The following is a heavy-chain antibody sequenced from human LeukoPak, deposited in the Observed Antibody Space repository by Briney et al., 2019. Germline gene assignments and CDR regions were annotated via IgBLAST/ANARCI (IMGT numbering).Heavy chain of an antibody. CDR1: GFTFSRNG. Sequence: PGGSLRLSCAASGFTFSRNGMYWVRQAPGKGLEWVALIYYDGGNKYYVDSVKGRFTISRDNSKNMLYLQMNSLRAEDTAVYYCARDLLYSGSYSWYFDLWGRGIPVTVSS. D-gene: IGHD1-26*01. J-gene: IGHJ2*01. V-gene: IGHV3-33*07. CDR3: ARDLLYSGSYSWYFDL. CDR2: IYYDGGNK.